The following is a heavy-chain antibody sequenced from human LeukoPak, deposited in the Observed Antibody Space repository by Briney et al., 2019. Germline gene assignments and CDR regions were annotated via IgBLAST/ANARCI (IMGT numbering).Heavy chain of an antibody. V-gene: IGHV1-18*01. CDR2: ISAYNDNT. Sequence: ASVKLSCEASGYTFTSYGISWVRQAPGQGLEWVGSISAYNDNTNYAQKLQGRVTMTTDTSTSTAYTELRSLRSGDTAVYYCARDREVVTARDYYYYYGMDVGGQGTTVTVSS. J-gene: IGHJ6*02. D-gene: IGHD2-21*02. CDR1: GYTFTSYG. CDR3: ARDREVVTARDYYYYYGMDV.